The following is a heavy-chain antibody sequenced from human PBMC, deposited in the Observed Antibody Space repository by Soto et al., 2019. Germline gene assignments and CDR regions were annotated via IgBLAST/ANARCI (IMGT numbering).Heavy chain of an antibody. D-gene: IGHD3-10*01. Sequence: EVQSVESGGGLVQPGGSLRLSCAVSGFTFSGFWMTWVRQAPGKGLEWVANIKQDGTEKYYVDSVKGRFTVSRDNAKNSLYLQMNSLRAEDTAVYYCARGKGDGYFCLDVWGRGTTVTVSS. CDR3: ARGKGDGYFCLDV. CDR2: IKQDGTEK. V-gene: IGHV3-7*01. J-gene: IGHJ6*02. CDR1: GFTFSGFW.